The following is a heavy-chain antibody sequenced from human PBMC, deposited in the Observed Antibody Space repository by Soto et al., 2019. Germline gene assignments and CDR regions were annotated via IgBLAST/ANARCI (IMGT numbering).Heavy chain of an antibody. V-gene: IGHV3-23*01. CDR2: ISSSGDAT. Sequence: PGGSLRLSCVASGFTFTSYGMSWVRQAPGKGLEWVSAISSSGDATNYADSVKGRFTVSRDTSKKTLYLQMNSLRAEDTALYYCAKGGDYVYYYSYGLDVWGQGTTVTVSS. CDR3: AKGGDYVYYYSYGLDV. D-gene: IGHD4-17*01. J-gene: IGHJ6*02. CDR1: GFTFTSYG.